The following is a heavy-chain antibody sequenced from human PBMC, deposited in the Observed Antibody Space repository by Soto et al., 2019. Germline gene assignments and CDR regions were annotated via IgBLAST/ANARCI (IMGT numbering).Heavy chain of an antibody. CDR3: ARNGPGSYHNGNFDY. D-gene: IGHD3-10*01. J-gene: IGHJ4*02. V-gene: IGHV4-59*01. CDR1: GGSISSYY. CDR2: IYYSGST. Sequence: SETLSLTCTVSGGSISSYYWSWIRQPPGKGLEWIGYIYYSGSTNYNPSLKSRVTISVDTSKNQFSLKLSSVTAADTAVYYCARNGPGSYHNGNFDYWGQGTRVTVSS.